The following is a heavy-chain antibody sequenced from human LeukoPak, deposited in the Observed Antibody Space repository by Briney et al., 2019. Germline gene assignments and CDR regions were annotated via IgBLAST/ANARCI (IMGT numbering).Heavy chain of an antibody. CDR3: ASMWWYPRSHDC. J-gene: IGHJ4*02. V-gene: IGHV4-34*01. D-gene: IGHD2-15*01. CDR1: GGSFSGYY. Sequence: SETLSLTCAVYGGSFSGYYWSWIRQPPGKGLEWIGEINHSGSTNYDPSLKSRVTISVDTSKNQFSLKLSSVTAADTAVYYCASMWWYPRSHDCWAQGTLVTV. CDR2: INHSGST.